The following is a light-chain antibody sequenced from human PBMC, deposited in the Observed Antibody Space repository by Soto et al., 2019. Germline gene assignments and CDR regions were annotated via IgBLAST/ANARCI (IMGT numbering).Light chain of an antibody. CDR2: VNSDGSH. V-gene: IGLV4-69*01. CDR3: QTWDTGIWV. Sequence: QLVLTQSPSASASLGASVKLTCTLSSGHSSYAIAWHQQQPEKGPRYLMKVNSDGSHNKGDGIPDRFSGSSSGAERYLTSSSLQSEDEADYYCQTWDTGIWVFGAGTKLTVL. CDR1: SGHSSYA. J-gene: IGLJ3*02.